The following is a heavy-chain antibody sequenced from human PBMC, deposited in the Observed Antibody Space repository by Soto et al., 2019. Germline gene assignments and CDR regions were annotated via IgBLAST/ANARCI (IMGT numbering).Heavy chain of an antibody. CDR2: ISYDGSNK. CDR1: GFTFSSYG. J-gene: IGHJ4*02. V-gene: IGHV3-30*18. D-gene: IGHD5-18*01. Sequence: QVQLVESGGGVVQPGRSLRLSCAASGFTFSSYGMHWVRQAPGKGLEWVAVISYDGSNKYYADSVKGRFTISRDNSKNTLYLQMNSLRAEDTAVYYCAKVRGHSYGAFDYWGQGTLVTVSS. CDR3: AKVRGHSYGAFDY.